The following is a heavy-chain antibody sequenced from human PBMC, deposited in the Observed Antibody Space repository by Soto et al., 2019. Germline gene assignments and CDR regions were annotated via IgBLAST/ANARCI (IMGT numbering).Heavy chain of an antibody. V-gene: IGHV3-30-3*01. D-gene: IGHD6-13*01. CDR3: AREAGAFDC. CDR2: MSSDGSYK. CDR1: GFTFSSYA. J-gene: IGHJ4*02. Sequence: QVQLVESGGVVVQPGRSLRLSCAASGFTFSSYAMNWFRQAPGKGLEWVAVMSSDGSYKYYADSVKGRFTISRDNSKNPMYLQMNSLRPEDTAVYYCAREAGAFDCWGQGTLVTVSS.